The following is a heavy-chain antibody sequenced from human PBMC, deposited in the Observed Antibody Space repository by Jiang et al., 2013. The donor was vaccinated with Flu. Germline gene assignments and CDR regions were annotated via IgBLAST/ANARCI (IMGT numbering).Heavy chain of an antibody. CDR3: ARHLTDVNSFYYYVDV. CDR2: INPDDSET. J-gene: IGHJ6*03. CDR1: GYKFSSNW. D-gene: IGHD3-10*02. Sequence: SLKISCKGSGYKFSSNWIGWVRQMPGKGLEWMGIINPDDSETTYSPSFQGQVTISADRSISTAYLQWSSLKASDTAIYYCARHLTDVNSFYYYVDVWGKGTTVTVSS. V-gene: IGHV5-51*01.